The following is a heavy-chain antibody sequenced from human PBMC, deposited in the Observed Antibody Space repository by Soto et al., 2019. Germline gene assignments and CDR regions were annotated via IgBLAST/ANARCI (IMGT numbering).Heavy chain of an antibody. V-gene: IGHV1-18*01. J-gene: IGHJ4*02. D-gene: IGHD1-26*01. CDR2: ISAYNGNT. CDR3: ASDLGGSSYAPVDY. CDR1: GYTFTSYG. Sequence: QVQLVQSGAEVKKPGDSVKVSCKASGYTFTSYGISWVRQAPGQGLEWMGWISAYNGNTKYAQKLQGRVTTTTDTSTSTAYMELRSLRSDDTAVYYCASDLGGSSYAPVDYWGQGTLVTVSS.